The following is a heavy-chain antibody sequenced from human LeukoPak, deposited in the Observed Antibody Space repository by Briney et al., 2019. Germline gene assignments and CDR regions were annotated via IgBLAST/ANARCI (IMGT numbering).Heavy chain of an antibody. J-gene: IGHJ4*02. D-gene: IGHD1-26*01. CDR3: AKPPEVGATVGYFDY. V-gene: IGHV3-30*18. CDR2: ISFDGSNQ. Sequence: PGGSLRLSCAASGSTFSGYGMHWVRQAPGKGLEWVVLISFDGSNQYYADSVKGRFTISRDNSKNTLYLQMSSLRAEDTAVYYCAKPPEVGATVGYFDYWGQGTLVTVSS. CDR1: GSTFSGYG.